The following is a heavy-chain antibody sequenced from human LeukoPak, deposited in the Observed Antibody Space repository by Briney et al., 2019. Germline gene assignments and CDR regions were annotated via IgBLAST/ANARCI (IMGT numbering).Heavy chain of an antibody. Sequence: ASVKVSCKASGYTFTGYYMHWVRQAPGQGLEWMGWISAYNGNTNYAQKLQGRVTMTTDTSTSTAYMELRSLRSDDTAVYYCARVAIDSSGYWGQGTLVTVSS. D-gene: IGHD3-22*01. CDR2: ISAYNGNT. CDR3: ARVAIDSSGY. J-gene: IGHJ4*02. V-gene: IGHV1-18*04. CDR1: GYTFTGYY.